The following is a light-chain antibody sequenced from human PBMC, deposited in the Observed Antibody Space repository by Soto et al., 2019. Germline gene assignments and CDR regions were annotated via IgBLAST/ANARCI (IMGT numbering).Light chain of an antibody. CDR1: QRISSW. CDR2: KAS. V-gene: IGKV1-5*03. J-gene: IGKJ1*01. Sequence: DIQMTKSPSTLYASVDDRVTITCRASQRISSWLAWYQQKPGKAPKLLIYKASILENGVPSRFSGSGSGTVVTLTISSLQPDDFATYYCQQYNSAPTFGQGTKVEIK. CDR3: QQYNSAPT.